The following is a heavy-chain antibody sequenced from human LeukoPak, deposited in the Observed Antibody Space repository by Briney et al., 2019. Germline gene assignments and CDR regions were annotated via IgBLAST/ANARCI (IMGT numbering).Heavy chain of an antibody. CDR2: ISGSGGST. CDR1: VFTFSSYA. V-gene: IGHV3-23*01. CDR3: AKEDLGYHDNYYYYYGMDV. J-gene: IGHJ6*02. Sequence: GGSLRLSCAASVFTFSSYAMSWVRQAPGKGLEWVSAISGSGGSTYYADSVKGRFTISRDNSKNTLYLQMNSLRAEDTAVYYCAKEDLGYHDNYYYYYGMDVWGQGTTVTVSS. D-gene: IGHD3-9*01.